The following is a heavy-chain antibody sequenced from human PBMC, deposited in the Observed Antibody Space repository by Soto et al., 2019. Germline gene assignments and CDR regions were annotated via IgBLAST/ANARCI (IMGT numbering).Heavy chain of an antibody. D-gene: IGHD3-9*01. CDR3: ARGQMNQLYYDILTGYYVFDY. Sequence: ASVKVSCKASGYTFTSYDINWVRQATGQGLEWMGWMNPNSGNTGYAQKFQGRVAMTRNTSISTAYMELSSLRSEDTAVYYCARGQMNQLYYDILTGYYVFDYWSQGTLVTVSS. CDR1: GYTFTSYD. V-gene: IGHV1-8*01. CDR2: MNPNSGNT. J-gene: IGHJ4*02.